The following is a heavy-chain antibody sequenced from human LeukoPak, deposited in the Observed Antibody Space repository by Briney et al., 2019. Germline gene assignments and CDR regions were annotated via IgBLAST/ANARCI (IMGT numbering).Heavy chain of an antibody. J-gene: IGHJ4*02. V-gene: IGHV3-74*01. D-gene: IGHD1-26*01. Sequence: GGSLRLSCAASGFTFSSYWMHWVRQAPGKGLVWVSRINGDGGSTTYVDSVKGRFTISRDNAKNTLYLQMNSLRAEDTGLYYCTRDGVGGTHDYWGQGTLVTVSS. CDR2: INGDGGST. CDR3: TRDGVGGTHDY. CDR1: GFTFSSYW.